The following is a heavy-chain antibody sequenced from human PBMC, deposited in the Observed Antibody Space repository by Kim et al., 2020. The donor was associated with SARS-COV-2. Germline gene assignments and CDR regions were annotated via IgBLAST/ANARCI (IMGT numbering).Heavy chain of an antibody. J-gene: IGHJ4*02. D-gene: IGHD2-15*01. CDR3: AREGYCSGGSCYGPAGLDY. V-gene: IGHV4-59*13. CDR2: IYYSGST. CDR1: GGSISSYY. Sequence: SETLSLTCTVSGGSISSYYWSWIRQPPGKGLEWIGYIYYSGSTNYNPSLKSRVTISVDTSKNQFSLKLSSVTAADTAVYYCAREGYCSGGSCYGPAGLDYWGQGTLVTVSS.